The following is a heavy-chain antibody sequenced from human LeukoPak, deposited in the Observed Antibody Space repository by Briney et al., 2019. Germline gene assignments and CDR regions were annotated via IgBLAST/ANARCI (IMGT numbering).Heavy chain of an antibody. J-gene: IGHJ4*02. CDR1: GYSITSSY. CDR3: ARPLKEYTYGPIDF. D-gene: IGHD5-18*01. Sequence: PSETLSLTCTVSGYSITSSYWSWIRQSPGKGLEWIGYIYYRGATSYNPSLMSRVTISVVTSKNQFSLKLISVTAADTAVYYCARPLKEYTYGPIDFWGQGTLVTVSS. V-gene: IGHV4-59*08. CDR2: IYYRGAT.